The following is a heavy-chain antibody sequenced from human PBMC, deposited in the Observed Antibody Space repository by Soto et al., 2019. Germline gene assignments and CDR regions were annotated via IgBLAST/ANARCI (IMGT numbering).Heavy chain of an antibody. V-gene: IGHV4-4*07. CDR1: GASVRSYH. Sequence: SETLSLTCAVSGASVRSYHWSWIRQAAGKGLEWIGRVQMSGTTNYNPSLKTRVTMSLDTSKNEVSLRMTSVTAADTAVYFCAKDRSTMGWFDPWGQRILVTVAS. CDR3: AKDRSTMGWFDP. J-gene: IGHJ5*02. CDR2: VQMSGTT. D-gene: IGHD1-1*01.